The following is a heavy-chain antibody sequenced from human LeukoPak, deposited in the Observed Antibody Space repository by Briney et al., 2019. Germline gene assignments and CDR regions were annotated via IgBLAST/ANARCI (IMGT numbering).Heavy chain of an antibody. V-gene: IGHV5-51*01. CDR2: IYPGDSDT. J-gene: IGHJ2*01. CDR1: PYSFTSYW. D-gene: IGHD1-1*01. Sequence: GESLKISCRGPPYSFTSYWIAWVRQMPGKGLEWVGVIYPGDSDTRYSPSFQGQVTISADKSTSFAYLQWSSLKASDTGIYYCARQVESAFARTKYFDLWGRGTLVTVSS. CDR3: ARQVESAFARTKYFDL.